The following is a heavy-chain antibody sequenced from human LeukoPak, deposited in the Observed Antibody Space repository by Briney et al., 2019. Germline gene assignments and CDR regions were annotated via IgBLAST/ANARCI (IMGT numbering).Heavy chain of an antibody. CDR1: GRSFNFYF. Sequence: SETLSLTCTVSGRSFNFYFWHWIRQPSGKGLEWLADIYNRGSTQYNPSLRGRGTISVDTSRNHVSLRLTSVTAADTAVYFCARDSNWGFQWGPGTLVTVSS. CDR3: ARDSNWGFQ. V-gene: IGHV4-34*01. D-gene: IGHD7-27*01. J-gene: IGHJ4*02. CDR2: IYNRGST.